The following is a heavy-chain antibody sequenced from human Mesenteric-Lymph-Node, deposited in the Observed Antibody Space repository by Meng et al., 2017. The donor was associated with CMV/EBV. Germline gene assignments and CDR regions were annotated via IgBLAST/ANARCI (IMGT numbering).Heavy chain of an antibody. CDR1: GGSSSSGGYY. J-gene: IGHJ4*02. CDR2: IYYSGST. V-gene: IGHV4-31*02. CDR3: ARDRNGYGIFDY. Sequence: VSGGSSSSGGYYWSWIRQHPGKGLEWIGYIYYSGSTYYNPSLESRVTISVDTSKNQFSLKLSSVTAADTAVYYCARDRNGYGIFDYWGQGTLVTVSS. D-gene: IGHD5-12*01.